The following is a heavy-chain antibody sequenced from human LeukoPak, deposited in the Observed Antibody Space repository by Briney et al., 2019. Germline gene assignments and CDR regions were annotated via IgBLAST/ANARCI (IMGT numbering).Heavy chain of an antibody. Sequence: ASVKVSCKASGYIFSSYGISWVRQAPGQGLEWMGWISAYNGNTNYAQKLQDRVTMTTDTSTSTAYMELRSLRSDDTAVYYCAAPTYYYDSSGYYFRYWGQGTLVTVSS. CDR3: AAPTYYYDSSGYYFRY. CDR2: ISAYNGNT. D-gene: IGHD3-22*01. J-gene: IGHJ4*02. CDR1: GYIFSSYG. V-gene: IGHV1-18*01.